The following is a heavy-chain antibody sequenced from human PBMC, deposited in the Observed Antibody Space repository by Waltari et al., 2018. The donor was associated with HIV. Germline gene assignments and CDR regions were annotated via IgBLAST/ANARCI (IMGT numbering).Heavy chain of an antibody. D-gene: IGHD3-22*01. J-gene: IGHJ5*02. CDR2: ISGRAGST. V-gene: IGHV3-23*01. CDR3: AKEEAWFYSDSSGYT. Sequence: SGGGLVQPGESLRLSCAASGFTLSSYAMSWVRQTPGKGLEWVSVISGRAGSTYYADSVKGRFTISRDNSMNTLYLQMNSLRAEDTAVYYCAKEEAWFYSDSSGYTWGQGTLVTVSS. CDR1: GFTLSSYA.